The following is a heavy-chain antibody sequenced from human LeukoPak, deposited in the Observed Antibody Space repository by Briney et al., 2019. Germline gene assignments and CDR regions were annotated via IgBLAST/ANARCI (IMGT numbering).Heavy chain of an antibody. D-gene: IGHD3-22*01. Sequence: GASVKVSCKASGGTFSSYAISWVRQAPGQGLEWMGGIIPIFGTANYAQKFQGRVTITTDEPTSTAYMELSSLRSEDTAVYYCARVHQIVTYYYDSSGYYWFDPWGQGTLVTVSS. J-gene: IGHJ5*02. V-gene: IGHV1-69*05. CDR3: ARVHQIVTYYYDSSGYYWFDP. CDR1: GGTFSSYA. CDR2: IIPIFGTA.